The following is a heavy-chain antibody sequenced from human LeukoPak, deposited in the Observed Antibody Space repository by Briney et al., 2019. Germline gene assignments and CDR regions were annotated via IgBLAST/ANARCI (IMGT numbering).Heavy chain of an antibody. V-gene: IGHV1-8*01. D-gene: IGHD6-6*01. CDR1: GYTFTSYD. CDR2: MNPNSGNT. CDR3: AKDRSSSVIYHWFDP. J-gene: IGHJ5*02. Sequence: ASVKVSCKASGYTFTSYDINWVRQATGQGLEWMGWMNPNSGNTGYAQKFQGRVTMTRNTSISTAYMELSSLRAEDTAVYYCAKDRSSSVIYHWFDPWGQGTLVTVSS.